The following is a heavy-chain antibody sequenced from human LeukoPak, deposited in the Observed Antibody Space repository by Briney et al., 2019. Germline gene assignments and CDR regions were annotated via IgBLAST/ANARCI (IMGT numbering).Heavy chain of an antibody. Sequence: GGSLRLSCAASGFTFSASWMSWVRQAPGKGLEWVANIKQDGSEKYSADSVKGRFTVSRDNAKKLVYLQMNSLTVEDTAVYYCARVDPPYYYYYMDVWGEGTTVTVSS. V-gene: IGHV3-7*01. J-gene: IGHJ6*03. CDR1: GFTFSASW. CDR2: IKQDGSEK. CDR3: ARVDPPYYYYYMDV.